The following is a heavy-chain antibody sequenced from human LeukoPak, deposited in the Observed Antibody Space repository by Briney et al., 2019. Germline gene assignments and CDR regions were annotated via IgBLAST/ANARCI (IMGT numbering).Heavy chain of an antibody. V-gene: IGHV3-23*01. CDR3: AKRHLWFGELLYPFDY. J-gene: IGHJ4*02. D-gene: IGHD3-10*01. Sequence: GGSLRLSCAASGFSFGSYAMNWIRQAPGKGPEWVSGISGSGSSTYYADSVKGRFAIFRDNSKNTLYLQMNSLRAEDTAVYYCAKRHLWFGELLYPFDYWGQGTLVTVSS. CDR1: GFSFGSYA. CDR2: ISGSGSST.